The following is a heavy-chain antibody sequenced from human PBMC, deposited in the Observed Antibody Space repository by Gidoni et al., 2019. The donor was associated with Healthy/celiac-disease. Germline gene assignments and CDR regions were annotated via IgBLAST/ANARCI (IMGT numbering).Heavy chain of an antibody. Sequence: QVQLVESGGGAVQPGRSLRLSCAASGFTLSSYGMHWVRQDPGKGLEWVAVIWYDGSNKYYADSVKGRFTISRDNSKNTLYLQMNSLRAEDTAVYYCARDQSVSSSSWYAFDYWGQGTLVTVSS. J-gene: IGHJ4*02. CDR1: GFTLSSYG. CDR2: IWYDGSNK. V-gene: IGHV3-33*01. D-gene: IGHD6-13*01. CDR3: ARDQSVSSSSWYAFDY.